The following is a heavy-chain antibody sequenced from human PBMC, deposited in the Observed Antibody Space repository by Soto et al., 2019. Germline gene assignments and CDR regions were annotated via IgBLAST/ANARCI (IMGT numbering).Heavy chain of an antibody. CDR3: AREVGATENAFDI. CDR2: INPNSGGT. Sequence: QVQLVQSGAEVQKPGASVKVSCKASGYTFTGYSMHWVRQAPGQGLEWMGWINPNSGGTNYAQKCRGRVTMTRDTAISTAYMELSRLRSDDTAVYYCAREVGATENAFDIWGQGTMVTVSS. J-gene: IGHJ3*02. D-gene: IGHD1-26*01. CDR1: GYTFTGYS. V-gene: IGHV1-2*02.